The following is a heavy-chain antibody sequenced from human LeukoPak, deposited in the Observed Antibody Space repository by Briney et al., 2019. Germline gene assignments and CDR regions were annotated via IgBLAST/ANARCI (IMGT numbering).Heavy chain of an antibody. V-gene: IGHV3-23*01. CDR2: ISGSGGST. CDR1: GFTFSSYA. J-gene: IGHJ1*01. Sequence: PEESLRPSCAASGFTFSSYAMSWVRQAPGKGLEWVSAISGSGGSTYYADSVKGRFTISRDNSKNTLYLQMNSLRAEDTAVYYCAKGLGYCSSTSCYQYFQHWGQGTLVTVSS. D-gene: IGHD2-2*01. CDR3: AKGLGYCSSTSCYQYFQH.